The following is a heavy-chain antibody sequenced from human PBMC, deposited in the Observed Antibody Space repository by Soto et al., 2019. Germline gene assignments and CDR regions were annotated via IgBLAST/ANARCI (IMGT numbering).Heavy chain of an antibody. J-gene: IGHJ4*02. V-gene: IGHV4-30-2*01. CDR1: GASISSDGYS. CDR3: AGSRYCSSTTCYFFDY. CDR2: FYHDGTT. D-gene: IGHD2-2*01. Sequence: SETLSLTCTVSGASISSDGYSWSWIRQPPGKGLEWIGYFYHDGTTYYNPSLRSRVTISVVKSKNQFSLRLISVTAADTAVYYCAGSRYCSSTTCYFFDYWGQGALVTV.